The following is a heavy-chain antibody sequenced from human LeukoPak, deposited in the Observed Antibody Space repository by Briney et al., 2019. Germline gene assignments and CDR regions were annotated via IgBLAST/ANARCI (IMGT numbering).Heavy chain of an antibody. Sequence: SETLSLTCAVYGGSFSDCYWSWIRQSPGKGLEWIGEINHSGTTHYNPSLKSRVTISVDTSKNQFSLKLRSVTAADTAVYYCARKEGGQLVNTRRWFDPWGQGTLVTVSS. CDR3: ARKEGGQLVNTRRWFDP. CDR2: INHSGTT. J-gene: IGHJ5*02. D-gene: IGHD6-13*01. V-gene: IGHV4-34*01. CDR1: GGSFSDCY.